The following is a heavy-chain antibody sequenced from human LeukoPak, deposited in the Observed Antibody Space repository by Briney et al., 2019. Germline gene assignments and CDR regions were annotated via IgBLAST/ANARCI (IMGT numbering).Heavy chain of an antibody. CDR2: IWSSDSEI. J-gene: IGHJ4*02. V-gene: IGHV5-51*01. CDR3: ARIPNVDSYMYRYFDY. D-gene: IGHD1-26*01. CDR1: GYSFTNYW. Sequence: GESLKISCKGSGYSFTNYWIGWVRQMPGKGLELMGIIWSSDSEIRYSASFQGQVTISGDKSINTAYLQWSSLKASDTAMYYCARIPNVDSYMYRYFDYWGQGILVTVST.